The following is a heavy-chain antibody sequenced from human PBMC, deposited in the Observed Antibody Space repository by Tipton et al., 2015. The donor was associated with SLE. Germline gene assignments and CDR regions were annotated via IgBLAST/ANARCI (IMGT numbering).Heavy chain of an antibody. CDR3: ARGGWDLLPYYYYGMNV. J-gene: IGHJ6*02. CDR1: GGSISSHY. CDR2: IYYSGST. Sequence: TLSLTCTVSGGSISSHYWSWIRQHPGKGLEWIGYIYYSGSTYYNPSLKSRVTISVDTSKNQFSLKLSSVTAADTAVYYCARGGWDLLPYYYYGMNVWGQGTTVTVSS. D-gene: IGHD1-26*01. V-gene: IGHV4-31*03.